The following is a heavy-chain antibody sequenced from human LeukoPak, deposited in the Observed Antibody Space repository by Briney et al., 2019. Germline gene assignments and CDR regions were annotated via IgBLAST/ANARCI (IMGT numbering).Heavy chain of an antibody. J-gene: IGHJ5*02. CDR3: SREGHNGSGGFSTA. CDR1: GFPFSTYS. CDR2: ISNTDTYI. V-gene: IGHV3-21*01. D-gene: IGHD3-10*01. Sequence: PGGSLRLSCAVSGFPFSTYSMNWVRQPPGKGLEWVSSISNTDTYIYYADSVKGRFTISRDNAKNSLYLQMNSLRVEDTAVYYCSREGHNGSGGFSTAWGQGTLVTVSS.